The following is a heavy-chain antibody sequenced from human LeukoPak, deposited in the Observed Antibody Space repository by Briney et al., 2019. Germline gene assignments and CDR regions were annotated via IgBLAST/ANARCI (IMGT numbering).Heavy chain of an antibody. J-gene: IGHJ6*03. CDR1: GGSISSYY. CDR2: IYYSGST. Sequence: SETLSLTCTVSGGSISSYYWSWIRQPPGKGLQWIGYIYYSGSTSYNPSLKSRVTISVDTSKNQFSLQLNSVTPEDTAVYYCARGVGSGWYRLYYYYYYYMDVWGKGTTVTVSS. D-gene: IGHD6-19*01. CDR3: ARGVGSGWYRLYYYYYYYMDV. V-gene: IGHV4-59*12.